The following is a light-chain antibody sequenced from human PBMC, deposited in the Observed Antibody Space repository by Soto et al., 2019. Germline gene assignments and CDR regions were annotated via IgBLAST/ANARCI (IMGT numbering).Light chain of an antibody. V-gene: IGKV1-5*03. CDR3: QHYRNNSDA. Sequence: DIQMTQSPSTLSGSVGDRVTITCRASQTISSWLAWSQQKPGQAPKLLIYKASTLTSGVPSRFSGSGFGTEFTHTISSLQPEDGATNYCQHYRNNSDALGQGTK. CDR2: KAS. J-gene: IGKJ1*01. CDR1: QTISSW.